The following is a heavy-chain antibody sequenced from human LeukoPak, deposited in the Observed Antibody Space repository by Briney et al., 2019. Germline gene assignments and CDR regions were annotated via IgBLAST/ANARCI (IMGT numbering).Heavy chain of an antibody. CDR3: ARLTSVDTAVDY. J-gene: IGHJ4*02. CDR2: IYHSGST. Sequence: SQTLSLTCAVSGGSISSGGYSWSWIRQPPGKGLEWIGYIYHSGSTYYNPSLKSRVTISVDRSKNQFSLKLSSVTAADTAVYYCARLTSVDTAVDYWGQGTLVTVSS. D-gene: IGHD5-18*01. CDR1: GGSISSGGYS. V-gene: IGHV4-30-2*01.